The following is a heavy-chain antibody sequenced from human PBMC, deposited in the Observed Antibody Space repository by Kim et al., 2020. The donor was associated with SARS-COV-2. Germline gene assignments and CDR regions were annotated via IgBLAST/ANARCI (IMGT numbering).Heavy chain of an antibody. CDR2: INTNTGNP. CDR3: AREAFDILTYNWFDP. CDR1: GYTFTSYA. D-gene: IGHD3-9*01. Sequence: ASVKVSCKASGYTFTSYAMNWVRQAPGQGLEWMGWINTNTGNPTYAQGFTGRFVFSLDTSVSTAYLQISSLKAEDTAVYYCAREAFDILTYNWFDPWGQGTLVTVSS. V-gene: IGHV7-4-1*02. J-gene: IGHJ5*02.